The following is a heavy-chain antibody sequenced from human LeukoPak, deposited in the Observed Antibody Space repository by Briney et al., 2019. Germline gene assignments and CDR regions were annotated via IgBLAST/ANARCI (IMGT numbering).Heavy chain of an antibody. CDR3: ASPGASSSSWYRLGFDP. V-gene: IGHV4-39*01. CDR1: GGSISSSSYY. D-gene: IGHD6-13*01. CDR2: IYYSGST. Sequence: PSETLSLTCTVSGGSISSSSYYWGWIRQPPGKGLEWIGSIYYSGSTYYNPSLKSRVTISVDTSKNQFSLKLSSVTAADTAVYYCASPGASSSSWYRLGFDPWGQGTLVTVSS. J-gene: IGHJ5*02.